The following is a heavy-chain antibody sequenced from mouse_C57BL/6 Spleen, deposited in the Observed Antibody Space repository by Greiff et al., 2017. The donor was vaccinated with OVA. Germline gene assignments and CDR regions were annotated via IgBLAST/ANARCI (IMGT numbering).Heavy chain of an antibody. J-gene: IGHJ1*03. Sequence: EVKLMESGPGLVKPSQSLSLTCSVTGYSITSGYYWNWIRQFPGNKLEWMGYISYDGSNNYNPSLKNRISITRDTSKNQFFLKLNSVTTEDTATYYCARDPGYYGNYDWYFDVWGTGTTVTVSS. CDR2: ISYDGSN. CDR1: GYSITSGYY. V-gene: IGHV3-6*01. D-gene: IGHD2-1*01. CDR3: ARDPGYYGNYDWYFDV.